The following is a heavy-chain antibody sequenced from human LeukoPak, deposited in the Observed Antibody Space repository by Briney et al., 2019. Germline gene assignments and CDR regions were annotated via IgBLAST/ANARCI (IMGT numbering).Heavy chain of an antibody. V-gene: IGHV3-23*01. CDR2: ISGSGDTT. J-gene: IGHJ4*02. Sequence: GGSLRLSCSASGFTSSTYAMSWVRRAPGKGLEWVSAISGSGDTTYFADSVKGRFTISRDNSKNTLYLQMNSLRGEDTAVYFCAKRAGVGSGSPLNNYFDYWGQGTLVTVSS. CDR1: GFTSSTYA. CDR3: AKRAGVGSGSPLNNYFDY. D-gene: IGHD3-22*01.